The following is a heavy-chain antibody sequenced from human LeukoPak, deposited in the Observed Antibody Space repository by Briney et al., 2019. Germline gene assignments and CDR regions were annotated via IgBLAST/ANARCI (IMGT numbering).Heavy chain of an antibody. V-gene: IGHV4-4*07. CDR2: IYTSGST. D-gene: IGHD3-9*01. J-gene: IGHJ4*02. CDR3: ARDGVYYDILTGTQRSGYYFDY. CDR1: GGSFSGYY. Sequence: SETLSLTCAVYGGSFSGYYWSWIRQPAGKGLEWIGRIYTSGSTNYNPSLKSRVTMSVDTSKNQFSLKLSSVTAADTAVYYCARDGVYYDILTGTQRSGYYFDYWGQGTLVTVSS.